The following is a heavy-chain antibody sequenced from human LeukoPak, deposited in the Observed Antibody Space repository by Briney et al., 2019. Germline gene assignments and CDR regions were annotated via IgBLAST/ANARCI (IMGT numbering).Heavy chain of an antibody. CDR1: GGSISSYY. D-gene: IGHD3-9*01. CDR2: IYYSGST. J-gene: IGHJ5*02. Sequence: SETLSLTCTVSGGSISSYYWSCIRQPPGKGLEWIGYIYYSGSTNYNPSLKSRVTISVDTSKNQFSLKLSSVTAADTAVYYCARPQIRYFDWLLFGYNWFDPWGQGTLVTVSS. CDR3: ARPQIRYFDWLLFGYNWFDP. V-gene: IGHV4-59*12.